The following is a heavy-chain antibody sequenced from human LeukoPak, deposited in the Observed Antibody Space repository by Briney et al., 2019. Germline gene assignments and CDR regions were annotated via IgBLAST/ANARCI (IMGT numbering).Heavy chain of an antibody. CDR3: AREWQGGIAAAGTRIEGDY. D-gene: IGHD6-13*01. CDR1: GFSVSGYW. J-gene: IGHJ4*02. Sequence: PGGSLRLSCAVSGFSVSGYWMTWVRQAPGKGLERVANIEQDGSEKNYVDSVKGRFTISRDNAENSLFLQMNSLRVEDTAVYYCAREWQGGIAAAGTRIEGDYWGQGTLVAVSS. CDR2: IEQDGSEK. V-gene: IGHV3-7*01.